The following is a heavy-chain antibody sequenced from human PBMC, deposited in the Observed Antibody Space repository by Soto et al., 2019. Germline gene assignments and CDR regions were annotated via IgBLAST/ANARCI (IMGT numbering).Heavy chain of an antibody. CDR2: ISFDGSNK. J-gene: IGHJ4*02. Sequence: PGGSLRLSCVVSGFTFSSYGMNWVRQAPGKGLEWVATISFDGSNKNYADSVKGRFTISRDNSENTLYMQMNSLRPEDTAVYYCAKDIRYGGNSGGADSWGQGTLVTVSS. CDR1: GFTFSSYG. D-gene: IGHD4-17*01. CDR3: AKDIRYGGNSGGADS. V-gene: IGHV3-30*18.